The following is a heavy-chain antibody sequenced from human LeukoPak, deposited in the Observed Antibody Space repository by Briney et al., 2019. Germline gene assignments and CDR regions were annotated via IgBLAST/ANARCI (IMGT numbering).Heavy chain of an antibody. CDR1: GFTFSRCW. D-gene: IGHD2-21*02. CDR3: TSWGDTTAEYFQR. V-gene: IGHV3-7*01. Sequence: GGSLRLSCVVSGFTFSRCWMNWVRQAPGKGLEWVAHINPDGRDTYYVDSVKGRFTISRDNAQNSMYLQMNSLRVEDTAVYYCTSWGDTTAEYFQRWGQGTLVTVSS. J-gene: IGHJ1*01. CDR2: INPDGRDT.